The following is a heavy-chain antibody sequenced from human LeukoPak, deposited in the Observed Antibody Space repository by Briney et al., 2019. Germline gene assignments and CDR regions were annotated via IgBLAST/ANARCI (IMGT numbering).Heavy chain of an antibody. J-gene: IGHJ4*02. Sequence: ASVKVSCKASGYTFTGYYMHWVRQAPGQGLEWMGWINPNSGGTNYAQKFQGRVTMTRDTSISTAYMELSRLRSDDTAVYYCARGGGPSSYGYAPAGFDYWGQGTLVTVSS. D-gene: IGHD5-18*01. CDR3: ARGGGPSSYGYAPAGFDY. CDR2: INPNSGGT. V-gene: IGHV1-2*02. CDR1: GYTFTGYY.